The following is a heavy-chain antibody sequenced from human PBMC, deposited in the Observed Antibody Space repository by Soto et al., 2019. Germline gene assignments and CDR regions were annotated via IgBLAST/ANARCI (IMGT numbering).Heavy chain of an antibody. J-gene: IGHJ4*02. D-gene: IGHD3-22*01. V-gene: IGHV4-30-4*02. CDR3: ARLGDYYDSSGYYYFDY. Sequence: SETLSLTCTVSGGSISSGDYYWSWIRQPPGKGLEWIGYIYYSGSTYYNPSLKSRVTISVDTSKNQFSLKLSSVTAADTAVYYCARLGDYYDSSGYYYFDYWGQGTLVTVSS. CDR2: IYYSGST. CDR1: GGSISSGDYY.